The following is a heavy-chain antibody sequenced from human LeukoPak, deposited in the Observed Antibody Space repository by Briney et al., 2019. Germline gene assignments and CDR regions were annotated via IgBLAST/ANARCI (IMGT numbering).Heavy chain of an antibody. CDR2: IKQDGSEK. CDR1: GFTFSNYW. J-gene: IGHJ4*02. Sequence: GGSLRLSCAASGFTFSNYWMSWVRQAPGKGLEWVANIKQDGSEKYYVDSVKGRFTISRDNAKNSLYVQMNSLRAEDTAVYYCAIGAYSGSYAYWGQGTLVTVSS. CDR3: AIGAYSGSYAY. V-gene: IGHV3-7*01. D-gene: IGHD1-26*01.